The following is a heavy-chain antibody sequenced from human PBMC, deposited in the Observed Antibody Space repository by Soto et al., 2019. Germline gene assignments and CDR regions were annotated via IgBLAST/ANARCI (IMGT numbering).Heavy chain of an antibody. J-gene: IGHJ4*01. CDR3: ARDKGYCSDTSFPDFDY. Sequence: QVQLVQSGAEVKNAGSTVKVSCKASGGTLSSYTFSWVRQAPGQGLEWLGRAIPNLGVTHYPKKLQGIFTIGVDSSTSTAYIVMNSLRYEDTAVYYCARDKGYCSDTSFPDFDYWGQGTLVTVSS. D-gene: IGHD2-2*01. CDR2: AIPNLGVT. V-gene: IGHV1-69*08. CDR1: GGTLSSYT.